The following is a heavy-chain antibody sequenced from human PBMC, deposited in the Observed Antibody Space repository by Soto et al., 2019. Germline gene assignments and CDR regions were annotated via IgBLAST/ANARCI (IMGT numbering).Heavy chain of an antibody. J-gene: IGHJ4*02. D-gene: IGHD3-3*02. Sequence: CIVYGAAFSKNKWSWIRQPPGKGLEWIGSIYHSGNTYYNPSLKSRVSISLDTSKNHFSLELTSVTAADTAVYYCARVKLACRGGLDSWGQGALVTVSS. CDR1: GAAFSKNK. CDR3: ARVKLACRGGLDS. V-gene: IGHV4-4*09. CDR2: IYHSGNT.